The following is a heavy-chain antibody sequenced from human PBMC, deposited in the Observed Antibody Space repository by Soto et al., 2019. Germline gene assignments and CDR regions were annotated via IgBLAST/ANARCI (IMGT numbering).Heavy chain of an antibody. Sequence: PAETLSLTCTVSGGSISSSSYYWGWSRQPPGKGLEWIGSIYYSGSTYYNPSLKSRVTISVDTSKIQFSLKLSSVTAADTAVYYCARLHGSGSYPYYYYYMDVWGKGTTVTVSS. CDR2: IYYSGST. V-gene: IGHV4-39*01. CDR1: GGSISSSSYY. D-gene: IGHD3-10*01. CDR3: ARLHGSGSYPYYYYYMDV. J-gene: IGHJ6*03.